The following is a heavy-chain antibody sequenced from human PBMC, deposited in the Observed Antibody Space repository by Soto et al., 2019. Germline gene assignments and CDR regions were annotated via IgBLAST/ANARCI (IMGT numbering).Heavy chain of an antibody. CDR3: ARDVEWELVALGYNVDALDV. J-gene: IGHJ6*02. CDR1: GYTFSDHS. CDR2: ISAYSGYT. V-gene: IGHV1-18*01. Sequence: QVQLVQSGAEVKKSGASVKVSCKASGYTFSDHSISWLRQAPGQRLEGMGWISAYSGYTNYAQKFQGRVAMTTDTSTSTVYMELRSLRSDDTAVYYCARDVEWELVALGYNVDALDVWGQGTTVTVS. D-gene: IGHD1-26*01.